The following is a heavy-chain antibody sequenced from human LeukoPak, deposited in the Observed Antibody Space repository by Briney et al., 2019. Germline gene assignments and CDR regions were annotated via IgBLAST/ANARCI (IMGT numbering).Heavy chain of an antibody. Sequence: ASVKVSCKASGYTFTGYYMHWVRQAPGQGLEWMGWINPNSGGTNYVQKFQGRVTMTRDTSISTAYMELSRLRSDDTAVYYCARDLRPSITMVRGVNWESYYYYYMDVWGKGTTVTISS. J-gene: IGHJ6*03. CDR2: INPNSGGT. V-gene: IGHV1-2*02. D-gene: IGHD3-10*01. CDR1: GYTFTGYY. CDR3: ARDLRPSITMVRGVNWESYYYYYMDV.